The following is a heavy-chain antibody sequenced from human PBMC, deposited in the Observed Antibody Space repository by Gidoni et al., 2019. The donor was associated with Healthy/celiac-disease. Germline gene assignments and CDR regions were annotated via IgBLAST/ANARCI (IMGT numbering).Heavy chain of an antibody. CDR3: ARDPVIAVAGTVGNWFDP. CDR2: ISYDGSNK. J-gene: IGHJ5*02. CDR1: GFTLSSYA. V-gene: IGHV3-30-3*01. Sequence: QVQLVESGGGVVQPGRSLRLSCAASGFTLSSYAMHWVRQAPGKGLEWVAVISYDGSNKYYADSVKGRFTISRDNSKNTLYLQMNSLRAEDTAVYYCARDPVIAVAGTVGNWFDPWGQGTLVTVSS. D-gene: IGHD6-19*01.